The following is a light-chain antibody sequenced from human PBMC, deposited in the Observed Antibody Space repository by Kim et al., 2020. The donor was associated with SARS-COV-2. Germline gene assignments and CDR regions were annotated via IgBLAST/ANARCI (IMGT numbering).Light chain of an antibody. Sequence: PGQRTGITCSGDAGEKIYARRYQQETGQAPVLVIYKDRARPSGNRVPCSGSSSATTVTLTISGAEVEDEADCYCYSAADNNLRVFGGGTQLTVL. J-gene: IGLJ2*01. CDR2: KDR. CDR3: YSAADNNLRV. CDR1: AGEKIY. V-gene: IGLV3-27*01.